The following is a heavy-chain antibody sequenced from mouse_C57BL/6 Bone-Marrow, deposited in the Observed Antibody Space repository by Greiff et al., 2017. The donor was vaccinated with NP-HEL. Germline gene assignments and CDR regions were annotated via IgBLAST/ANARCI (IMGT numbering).Heavy chain of an antibody. D-gene: IGHD2-3*01. CDR3: VRGSGGYYFYWYFDV. CDR1: GFTFNTYA. CDR2: IRSKSSNYAT. V-gene: IGHV10-3*01. J-gene: IGHJ1*03. Sequence: DVHLVESGGGLVQPKGSLKLSCAASGFTFNTYAMHWVRQAPGKGLEWVARIRSKSSNYATYYADSVKDRFTISRDDSQSMLYLQMNNLKTEDTAMYYCVRGSGGYYFYWYFDVWGTGTTVTVSS.